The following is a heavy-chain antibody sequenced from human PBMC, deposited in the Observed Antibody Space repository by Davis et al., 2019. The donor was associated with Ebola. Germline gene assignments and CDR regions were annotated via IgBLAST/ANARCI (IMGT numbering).Heavy chain of an antibody. CDR2: ISAYNGNT. CDR1: GGTFSSYA. V-gene: IGHV1-18*01. J-gene: IGHJ4*02. CDR3: ARDGVTTPLDY. Sequence: ALVKVSCKASGGTFSSYAISWVRQAPGQGLEWMGWISAYNGNTNYAQKLQGRVTMTTDTSTSTAYMELRSLRSDDTAVYYCARDGVTTPLDYWGQGTLVTVSS. D-gene: IGHD4-11*01.